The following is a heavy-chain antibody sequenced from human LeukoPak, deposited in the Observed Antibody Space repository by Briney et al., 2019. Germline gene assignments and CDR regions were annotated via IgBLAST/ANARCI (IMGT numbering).Heavy chain of an antibody. CDR2: IYYSGST. CDR3: ARGYTSIAARAGSGWFDP. J-gene: IGHJ5*02. CDR1: GGSISSYY. D-gene: IGHD6-6*01. V-gene: IGHV4-59*12. Sequence: SETLSLTCTVSGGSISSYYWSWIRQPPGKGLEWIGYIYYSGSTNYNPSLKSRVTISVDTSKNQFSLKLSSVTAADTAVYYCARGYTSIAARAGSGWFDPWGQGTLVTVSS.